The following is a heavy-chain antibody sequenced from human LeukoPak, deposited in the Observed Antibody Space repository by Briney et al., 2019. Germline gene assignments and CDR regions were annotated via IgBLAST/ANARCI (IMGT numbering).Heavy chain of an antibody. CDR1: GFNFRGCA. CDR2: ITGRGETT. CDR3: ARGRVLLLDY. J-gene: IGHJ4*02. D-gene: IGHD3-10*01. Sequence: PGGSLRLSCAASGFNFRGCAMSWVRQGPGKGLEWVAGITGRGETTYYADSVKGRFTISRDNSKNTLYLQMNSLRAEDTAVYYCARGRVLLLDYWGQGTLVTVSS. V-gene: IGHV3-23*01.